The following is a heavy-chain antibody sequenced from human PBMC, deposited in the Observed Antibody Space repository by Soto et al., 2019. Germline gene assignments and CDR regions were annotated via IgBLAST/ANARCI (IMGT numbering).Heavy chain of an antibody. V-gene: IGHV3-30*03. CDR1: GFTFNSYG. D-gene: IGHD2-8*02. J-gene: IGHJ6*02. CDR3: ARTRRAWSDFHYYSLDV. CDR2: ISYDSTKT. Sequence: SVGSLRLSCAASGFTFNSYGMHWVRQGPGNGLEWVAFISYDSTKTYYADSVKGRFTISRDNSNSALYVQMNSMTGEDTAVYYCARTRRAWSDFHYYSLDVWGQGTTVTVSS.